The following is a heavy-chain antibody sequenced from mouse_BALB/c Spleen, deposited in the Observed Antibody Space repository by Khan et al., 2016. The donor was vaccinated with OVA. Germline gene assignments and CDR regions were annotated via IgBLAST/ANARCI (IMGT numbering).Heavy chain of an antibody. CDR2: IFPGSVST. Sequence: QVRLQQSGGDLMKPGASVKISCKATGYTFSSYWIEWVKQRPGHGLEWIGQIFPGSVSTTYNEKFKGKATFTADTSSNTASMQLSSLTSEDSAVYYCAREGYGGFAYWGQGTLVTVSA. CDR1: GYTFSSYW. CDR3: AREGYGGFAY. J-gene: IGHJ3*01. V-gene: IGHV1-9*01. D-gene: IGHD2-2*01.